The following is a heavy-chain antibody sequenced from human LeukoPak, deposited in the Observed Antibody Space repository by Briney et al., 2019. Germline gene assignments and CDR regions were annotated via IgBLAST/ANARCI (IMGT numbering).Heavy chain of an antibody. CDR2: TYYRSKWYN. Sequence: SQTLSLTCAISGDSVSSNSAAWNWIRQSPSRGLEWLGRTYYRSKWYNDYAVSVKSRITINPDTSKNQFSLQLNSVTPEDTAVYYCARDSRTDESGWGYWYFDLWGRGTLVTVSS. D-gene: IGHD6-19*01. CDR3: ARDSRTDESGWGYWYFDL. J-gene: IGHJ2*01. V-gene: IGHV6-1*01. CDR1: GDSVSSNSAA.